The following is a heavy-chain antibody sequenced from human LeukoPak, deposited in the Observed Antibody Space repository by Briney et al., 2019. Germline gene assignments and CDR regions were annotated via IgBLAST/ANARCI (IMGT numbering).Heavy chain of an antibody. Sequence: SETLSLTCTVSGDSISRSSYYWGWIRQPPGKGLEWIGSIYYSGNTYYNPSLKSRVTISVDTSKNQFSLKLSSVTAADTAVYYCAREIKYSSGGNGWFDPWGQGTLVTVSS. D-gene: IGHD6-19*01. CDR1: GDSISRSSYY. CDR3: AREIKYSSGGNGWFDP. CDR2: IYYSGNT. V-gene: IGHV4-39*07. J-gene: IGHJ5*02.